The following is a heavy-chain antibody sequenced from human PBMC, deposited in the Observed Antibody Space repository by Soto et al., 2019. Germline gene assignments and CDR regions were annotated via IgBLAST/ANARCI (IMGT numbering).Heavy chain of an antibody. CDR3: GSPPIVAAGIDYSYYAVDV. D-gene: IGHD6-13*01. V-gene: IGHV3-48*01. Sequence: EVQLVESGGGLVQPGGSLRLSCAASGFTFSSYSMNWVRQAPGKGLEWVSYISSSSSTIYYADSVKGRFTISRDNAKKLQYLQKNSLRAEDTAVYYCGSPPIVAAGIDYSYYAVDVWGQGTTVTVSS. CDR2: ISSSSSTI. CDR1: GFTFSSYS. J-gene: IGHJ6*02.